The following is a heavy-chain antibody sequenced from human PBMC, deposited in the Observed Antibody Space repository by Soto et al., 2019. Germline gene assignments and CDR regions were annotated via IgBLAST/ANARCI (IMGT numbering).Heavy chain of an antibody. CDR3: ANGYCSGGSCYRNYYYYGIDV. Sequence: EVQLLESGGGLVQPGGSLRLSCAASGFTFSSYAMSWVRQAPGKGLEWVSAISGSGGSTYYADSVKGRFTISRDNSKNTLYLQMNGRRAGDTAVYYCANGYCSGGSCYRNYYYYGIDVWGQGTTVTVSS. V-gene: IGHV3-23*01. CDR2: ISGSGGST. D-gene: IGHD2-15*01. CDR1: GFTFSSYA. J-gene: IGHJ6*02.